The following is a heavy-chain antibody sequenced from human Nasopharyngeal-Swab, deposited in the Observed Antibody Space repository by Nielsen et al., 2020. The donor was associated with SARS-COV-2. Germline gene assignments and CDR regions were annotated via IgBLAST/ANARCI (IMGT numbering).Heavy chain of an antibody. CDR2: INHSGST. Sequence: SETLSLTCAVYGESFSGYYWGRIRQPPGKGLEWIGEINHSGSTNYNPSLKSRVTISVDTSKNQFSLKLSSVTAADTAVYYCARGRGHYYYGMDVWGQGTTVTVSS. CDR1: GESFSGYY. J-gene: IGHJ6*02. CDR3: ARGRGHYYYGMDV. D-gene: IGHD3-10*01. V-gene: IGHV4-34*01.